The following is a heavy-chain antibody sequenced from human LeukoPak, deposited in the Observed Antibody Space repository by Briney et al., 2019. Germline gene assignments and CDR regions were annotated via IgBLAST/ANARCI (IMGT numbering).Heavy chain of an antibody. CDR1: GGSFSGYY. V-gene: IGHV4-34*01. CDR3: ARWCGEPWYYFDY. CDR2: INHSGST. Sequence: SGTLSLTCAVYGGSFSGYYWSWIRQPPGKGLEWIGEINHSGSTNYNPSLKSRVTISVDTSKNQFSLKLSSVTAADTAMYYCARWCGEPWYYFDYWGQGTLVTVSS. J-gene: IGHJ4*02. D-gene: IGHD3-10*01.